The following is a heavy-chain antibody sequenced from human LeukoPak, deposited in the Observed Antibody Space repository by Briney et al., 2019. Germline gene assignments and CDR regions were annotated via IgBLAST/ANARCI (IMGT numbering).Heavy chain of an antibody. Sequence: PSETLSLTCTASGGSINSDDYYWSWIRQPPGKGLEWIGYIYYSGSTYYNPSLKSRVTISVDTSKNQFSLKLSSVTAADSAVYYCAREGYCSSTSCYKGAFDIWGQGTMVTVSS. V-gene: IGHV4-30-4*08. D-gene: IGHD2-2*02. CDR2: IYYSGST. CDR3: AREGYCSSTSCYKGAFDI. J-gene: IGHJ3*02. CDR1: GGSINSDDYY.